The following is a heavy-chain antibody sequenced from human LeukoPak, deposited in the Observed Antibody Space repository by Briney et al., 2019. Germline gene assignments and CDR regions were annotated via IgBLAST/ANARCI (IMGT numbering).Heavy chain of an antibody. CDR1: GFTFSSYA. Sequence: GGSLRLSCAASGFTFSSYAMSWVRQAPGEGLEWVSAVSGSGRSTYYADSVKGWFTISRDNSKNTLYLQMNSLRAEDTAVYYCAKDHDSYFDYWGQGTLVTVSS. CDR2: VSGSGRST. CDR3: AKDHDSYFDY. V-gene: IGHV3-23*01. D-gene: IGHD3-16*01. J-gene: IGHJ4*02.